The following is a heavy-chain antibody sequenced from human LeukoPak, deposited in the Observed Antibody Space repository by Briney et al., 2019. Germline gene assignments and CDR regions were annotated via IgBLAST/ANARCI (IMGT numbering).Heavy chain of an antibody. CDR3: ARRNIVEVDY. J-gene: IGHJ4*02. Sequence: SVKVSCKASGGTFSSYAISWVRQAPGQGLEWMGGIIPIFGTANYAQKLQGRVTMTTDTSTSTAYMELRSLRSDDTAVYYCARRNIVEVDYWGQGTLVTVSS. D-gene: IGHD2-15*01. CDR1: GGTFSSYA. CDR2: IIPIFGTA. V-gene: IGHV1-69*05.